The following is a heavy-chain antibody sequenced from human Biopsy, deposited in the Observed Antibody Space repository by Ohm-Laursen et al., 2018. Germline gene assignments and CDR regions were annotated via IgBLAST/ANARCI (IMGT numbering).Heavy chain of an antibody. CDR3: ARDPLNGHKHFDY. V-gene: IGHV1-2*02. CDR2: INCKTGAT. J-gene: IGHJ4*02. Sequence: ASVTASRKASSYTFTDYNIHWMRQAPGQGLEWLGYINCKTGATNYAQKFQGTVTMTRDTSISTAYLALGSLRSADTAIYYCARDPLNGHKHFDYWGQGSLVTVSS. D-gene: IGHD2-8*01. CDR1: SYTFTDYN.